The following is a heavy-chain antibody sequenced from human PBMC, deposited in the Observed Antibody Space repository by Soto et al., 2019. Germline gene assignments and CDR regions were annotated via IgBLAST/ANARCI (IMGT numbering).Heavy chain of an antibody. Sequence: GGSLRLSCAASGFTVSSNYMSWVRQAPGKGLEWVSVIYSGGSTYYADSVKGRFTISRDSSKNTLYLQMNSLRAEDTAVYYCAREGVVASEPEYFQHWGQGTLVTVSS. J-gene: IGHJ1*01. V-gene: IGHV3-53*01. CDR3: AREGVVASEPEYFQH. CDR1: GFTVSSNY. D-gene: IGHD2-2*01. CDR2: IYSGGST.